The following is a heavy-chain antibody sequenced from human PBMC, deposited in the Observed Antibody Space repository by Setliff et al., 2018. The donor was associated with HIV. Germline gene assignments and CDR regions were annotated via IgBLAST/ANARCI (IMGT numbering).Heavy chain of an antibody. CDR3: ARHRAVAGANYFDF. CDR1: GYSISSGYY. J-gene: IGHJ4*02. D-gene: IGHD6-19*01. V-gene: IGHV4-38-2*01. Sequence: SETLSLTCAVSGYSISSGYYWGWIRQPPGKGLEWIGCIYQSGSTYYNVSLKSRVIISVDTSKNQFSLKLNSVTAADTAIYYCARHRAVAGANYFDFWGQGTLVTSPQ. CDR2: IYQSGST.